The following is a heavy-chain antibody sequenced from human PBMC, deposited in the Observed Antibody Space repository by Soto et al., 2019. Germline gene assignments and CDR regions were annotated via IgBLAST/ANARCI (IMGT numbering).Heavy chain of an antibody. V-gene: IGHV4-30-2*01. Sequence: QLQLQESGSGLVKPSQTLSLTCAVSGGSISSGGYSWSWIRQPPGKGLEWIGYIYHSGSTYYNPALKSRDTRSVDRSKNQFSLKLSSVTAADTAVYYCARVRGVVVSNWFDPWGQGTLVTVSS. CDR2: IYHSGST. CDR1: GGSISSGGYS. D-gene: IGHD2-21*01. CDR3: ARVRGVVVSNWFDP. J-gene: IGHJ5*02.